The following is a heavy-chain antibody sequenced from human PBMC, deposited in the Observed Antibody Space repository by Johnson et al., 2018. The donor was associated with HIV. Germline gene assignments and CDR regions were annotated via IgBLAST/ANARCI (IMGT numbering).Heavy chain of an antibody. V-gene: IGHV3-7*03. CDR2: IKQGGSEK. J-gene: IGHJ3*02. CDR1: GFTFSNAW. CDR3: ATLNGHAFDI. Sequence: VKRGEEGGGEGKGGGERRGVCVEYGFTFSNAWMSWVRQAPGKGLEWVANIKQGGSEKYFVDSLKGRFIISRDNAKNSLYLQMNSLRAEDTAVYYCATLNGHAFDIWGQGTMVTVSS.